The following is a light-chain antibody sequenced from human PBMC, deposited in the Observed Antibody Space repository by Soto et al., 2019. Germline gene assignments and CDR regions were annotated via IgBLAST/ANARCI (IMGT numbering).Light chain of an antibody. CDR3: QQYSNWPPWT. CDR2: GAS. CDR1: QSVSSN. Sequence: EIVMTQSPATLSVSPGERATLSCRASQSVSSNLALYQQKPGQAPRLLIYGASTRATGIPARFSGSGSGTEFTLTISRLQTEDFAVYYCQQYSNWPPWTFGKGTKVEIK. V-gene: IGKV3-15*01. J-gene: IGKJ1*01.